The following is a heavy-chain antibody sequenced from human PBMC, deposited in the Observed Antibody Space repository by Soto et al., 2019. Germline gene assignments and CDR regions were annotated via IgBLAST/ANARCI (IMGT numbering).Heavy chain of an antibody. V-gene: IGHV1-69*12. J-gene: IGHJ6*01. CDR3: ARDKDRQQLGGNYYYIMDV. D-gene: IGHD3-3*02. Sequence: VQLVXXGAXXXXXXSXVXXXXKTXGGTFRTSAISXVRQAPGQGLEWMGGIMPVFPTPDYAQKFQGRVTITADESTSTAYMELSSLRSEDTAVYYCARDKDRQQLGGNYYYIMDVWGQGTTVTVSS. CDR2: IMPVFPTP. CDR1: GGTFRTSA.